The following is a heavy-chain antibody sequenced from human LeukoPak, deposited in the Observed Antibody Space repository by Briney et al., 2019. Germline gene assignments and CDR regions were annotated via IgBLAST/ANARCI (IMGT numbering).Heavy chain of an antibody. CDR1: GYTFTGYY. Sequence: ASVKVSCKASGYTFTGYYMHWVRQAPGQGLEWMGWINPNSDGTNYAQKFQGRVTMTRDTSISTAYMELSRLRSDDTAVYYCARGPLSKGRWFDWFDPWGQGTLVTVSS. V-gene: IGHV1-2*02. CDR3: ARGPLSKGRWFDWFDP. J-gene: IGHJ5*02. D-gene: IGHD2-15*01. CDR2: INPNSDGT.